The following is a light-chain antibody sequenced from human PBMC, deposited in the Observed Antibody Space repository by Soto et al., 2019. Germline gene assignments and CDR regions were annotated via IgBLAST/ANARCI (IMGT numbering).Light chain of an antibody. CDR2: AAS. V-gene: IGKV1-39*01. Sequence: DLRMTKSASSLTDSVGDRVTITCRASQSISRYLNWYQQKPGKAPKLLIYAASSLQSGVPSRFSGSGSGTDFTLTISSLQPEDFATYYCQQTYSTLWTFGQGTKVDIK. CDR1: QSISRY. CDR3: QQTYSTLWT. J-gene: IGKJ1*01.